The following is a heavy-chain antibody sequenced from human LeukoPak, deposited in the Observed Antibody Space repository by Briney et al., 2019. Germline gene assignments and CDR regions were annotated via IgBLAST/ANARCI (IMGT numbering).Heavy chain of an antibody. Sequence: KSSETLSLTCTVSGGSISSGGYYWRWIRQHPGKGLEWIGYIYYSGSTYYNPSLKSRVTISVDTSKNQFSLKLSSVTAADTAVYYCAREAPYYDFWPTPFDYWGQGTLVTVSS. J-gene: IGHJ4*02. CDR3: AREAPYYDFWPTPFDY. V-gene: IGHV4-31*03. CDR1: GGSISSGGYY. D-gene: IGHD3-3*01. CDR2: IYYSGST.